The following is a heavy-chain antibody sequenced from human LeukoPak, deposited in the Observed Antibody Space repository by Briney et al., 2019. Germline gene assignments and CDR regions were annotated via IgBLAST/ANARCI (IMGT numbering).Heavy chain of an antibody. CDR1: GFTFTSYG. D-gene: IGHD1-26*01. CDR3: AKGSYSGRPLVNFAY. Sequence: GGSLRLSCAASGFTFTSYGMNWVRQAPGKGLEWVSGISAGGSSTYHADSVKGRFTISRDNSKNKLHMQMKSLRAEDTDVYDCAKGSYSGRPLVNFAYWGQGPLVTVSS. V-gene: IGHV3-23*01. J-gene: IGHJ4*02. CDR2: ISAGGSST.